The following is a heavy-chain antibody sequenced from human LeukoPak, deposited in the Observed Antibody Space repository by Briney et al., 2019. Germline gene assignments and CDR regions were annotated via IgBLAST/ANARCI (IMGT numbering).Heavy chain of an antibody. J-gene: IGHJ6*03. CDR1: GGSISSYY. CDR2: IYYSGST. D-gene: IGHD6-13*01. V-gene: IGHV4-59*12. Sequence: SETLSLTCTVSGGSISSYYWSWIRQPPGKGLEWIGYIYYSGSTNYNPSLKSRVTISVDTSKNQFSLKLSSVTAANTAVYYCARELVAAALDYYYYMDVWGKGTTVTVSS. CDR3: ARELVAAALDYYYYMDV.